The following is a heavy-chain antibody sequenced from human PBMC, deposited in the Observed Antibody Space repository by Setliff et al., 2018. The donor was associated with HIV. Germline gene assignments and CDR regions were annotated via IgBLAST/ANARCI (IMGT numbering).Heavy chain of an antibody. V-gene: IGHV1-18*01. D-gene: IGHD3-10*01. CDR3: ARGDYGSGSYYPYYFYYGMDV. CDR1: GYTFTSYD. J-gene: IGHJ6*02. Sequence: ASVKVSCKASGYTFTSYDISWVRQAPGQGLEWMGWMSTYNGNTNYAQKVQGRVTMTTDTSTSTAYMELSSLRSEDTAVYYCARGDYGSGSYYPYYFYYGMDVWGQGTTVTAP. CDR2: MSTYNGNT.